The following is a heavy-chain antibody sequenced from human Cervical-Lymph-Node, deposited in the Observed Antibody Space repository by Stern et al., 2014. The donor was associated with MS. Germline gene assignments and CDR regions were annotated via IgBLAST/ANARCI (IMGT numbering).Heavy chain of an antibody. J-gene: IGHJ4*02. D-gene: IGHD1-26*01. CDR2: ISAYNGNT. CDR3: ARERPIYGGNYYTRAFDY. V-gene: IGHV1-18*01. Sequence: VQLVESEAEVKKPGASVKVSCKTSGYTLTSYGISWVRQAPGQGLEWMGWISAYNGNTNYAQKLQGRVTMTTDTSTSTAYMELRSLRSDDTAVYYCARERPIYGGNYYTRAFDYWGQGTLVTVSS. CDR1: GYTLTSYG.